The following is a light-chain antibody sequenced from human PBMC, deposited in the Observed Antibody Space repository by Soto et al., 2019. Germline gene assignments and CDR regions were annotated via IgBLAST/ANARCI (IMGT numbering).Light chain of an antibody. CDR2: DAS. CDR1: HGSKKY. Sequence: DIQMTQAPSSLSASVGDRVTITCQASHGSKKYLNWYQEKPGKPPKLLIYDASNLQTGVPSRFSGSGSGTHFTFTIRSLQPEDIATYYCQRYDSRPPTFGKGTRLDIK. J-gene: IGKJ5*01. CDR3: QRYDSRPPT. V-gene: IGKV1-33*01.